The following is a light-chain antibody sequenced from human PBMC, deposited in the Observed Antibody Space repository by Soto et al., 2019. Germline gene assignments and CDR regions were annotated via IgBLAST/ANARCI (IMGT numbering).Light chain of an antibody. CDR3: CSYAGSSTYV. Sequence: QSALTQPASVSGSPGQSITISCTGTSSDVGIYNLVSWYQQHPGKAPKLMIYGGSKRPSGVSDRFSGSKSGNTASLTISGLQAEDEADYYCCSYAGSSTYVFGTETKLTVL. V-gene: IGLV2-23*01. CDR1: SSDVGIYNL. J-gene: IGLJ1*01. CDR2: GGS.